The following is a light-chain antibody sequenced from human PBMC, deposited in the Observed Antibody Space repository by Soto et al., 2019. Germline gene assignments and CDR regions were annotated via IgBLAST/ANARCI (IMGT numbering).Light chain of an antibody. Sequence: EKVMTHSPATLSVSPWEIATLSCGASQSVSSNLAWYQQKPGQAPRLLIYGASNRATDIPGRFSGSGSGTEFTLTISSLQSEDFAVYYCQQYDNCPITFGQGTRLEIK. J-gene: IGKJ5*01. V-gene: IGKV3-15*01. CDR3: QQYDNCPIT. CDR1: QSVSSN. CDR2: GAS.